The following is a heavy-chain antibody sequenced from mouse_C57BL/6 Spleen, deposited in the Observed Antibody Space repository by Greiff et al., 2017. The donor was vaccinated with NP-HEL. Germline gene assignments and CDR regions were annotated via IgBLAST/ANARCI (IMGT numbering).Heavy chain of an antibody. CDR3: ARNYYGSSCRYYDV. CDR2: ISSGSSNI. J-gene: IGHJ1*03. Sequence: EVKLMESGGGLVKPGGSLKLSCAASGFTFSDYGMHWVRQAPEKGLEWVAYISSGSSNISYADTVKGRLPIPRDNAKNTLFLQMTSLRFEDTAMYYCARNYYGSSCRYYDVWGTGTTVTVSS. D-gene: IGHD1-1*01. CDR1: GFTFSDYG. V-gene: IGHV5-17*01.